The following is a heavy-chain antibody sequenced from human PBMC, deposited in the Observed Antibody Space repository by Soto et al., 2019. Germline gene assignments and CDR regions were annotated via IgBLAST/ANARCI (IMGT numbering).Heavy chain of an antibody. D-gene: IGHD4-4*01. J-gene: IGHJ6*02. CDR3: ARKDYTPPYSMDV. CDR2: IYHSGST. CDR1: GGSISTSNW. V-gene: IGHV4-4*02. Sequence: QVQLQESGPGLVKPSGTLSLTCVVSGGSISTSNWWSWVRQPPGKGLEWIGEIYHSGSTNYNPSLKSRVTISIDKSKNQFSLKVTSLTAADTAVYYCARKDYTPPYSMDVWGQGTTVTVSS.